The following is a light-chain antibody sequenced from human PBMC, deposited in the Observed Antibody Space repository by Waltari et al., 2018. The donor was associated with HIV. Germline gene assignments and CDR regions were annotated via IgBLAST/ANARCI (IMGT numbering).Light chain of an antibody. CDR3: NSYTSISTWV. J-gene: IGLJ3*02. CDR1: SSDVGSYSY. CDR2: EVS. Sequence: QSALTQPASVSGSPGQSITISCTGSSSDVGSYSYVSWYQQQPGKAPKLMIYEVSNRPAGVSHRFSGSKSGNTASLTISGLQPEDEADYYCNSYTSISTWVFGGGTKLTVL. V-gene: IGLV2-14*01.